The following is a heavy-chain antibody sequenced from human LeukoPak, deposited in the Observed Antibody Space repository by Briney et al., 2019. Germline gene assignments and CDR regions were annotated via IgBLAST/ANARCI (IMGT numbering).Heavy chain of an antibody. J-gene: IGHJ4*01. CDR1: GFNFIDYS. V-gene: IGHV3-48*01. Sequence: GGSLRLSCAASGFNFIDYSMNWVRQAPGKGLEWISYIGISSGNTKYADSVKGRFTISRDKARNSLYLQMNSLRVEDTAMYYCARDHRYAFDDWGHGTLVTVSS. CDR2: IGISSGNT. CDR3: ARDHRYAFDD. D-gene: IGHD5-12*01.